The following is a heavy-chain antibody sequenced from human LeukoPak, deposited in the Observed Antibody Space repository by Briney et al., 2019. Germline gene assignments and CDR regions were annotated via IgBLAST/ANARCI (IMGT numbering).Heavy chain of an antibody. D-gene: IGHD4-17*01. V-gene: IGHV4-34*01. Sequence: SETLSLTCGVYSGSFSGYFWTYIRQPPGMGLEWIGEINHRGSTNYNPSLKSRVTISVDTSKNQFSLRLTSVTAADTAVYYCARGSIYYGDSNAYFDYWGQGPLVTVSS. CDR1: SGSFSGYF. J-gene: IGHJ4*02. CDR3: ARGSIYYGDSNAYFDY. CDR2: INHRGST.